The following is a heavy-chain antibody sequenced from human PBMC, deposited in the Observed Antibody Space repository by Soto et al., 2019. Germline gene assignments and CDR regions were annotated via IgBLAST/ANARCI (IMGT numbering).Heavy chain of an antibody. D-gene: IGHD6-13*01. Sequence: QVQLQESGPGLVKPSGTLSLTCAVSGGSISSSNWWSWVRQPPGRGLEWIGEIYHIGNTNYNPSHNSRATKSVDKTKNQLSLKLTAVTAADTAVYYCARKSIAAAAYNWFDPWGQGTLVTVSS. CDR1: GGSISSSNW. V-gene: IGHV4-4*02. CDR2: IYHIGNT. J-gene: IGHJ5*02. CDR3: ARKSIAAAAYNWFDP.